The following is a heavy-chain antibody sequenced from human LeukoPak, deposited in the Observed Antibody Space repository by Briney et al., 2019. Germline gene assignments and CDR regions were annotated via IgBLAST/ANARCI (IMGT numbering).Heavy chain of an antibody. J-gene: IGHJ4*02. D-gene: IGHD1-26*01. CDR1: GGSFSGYY. V-gene: IGHV4-34*01. CDR3: ARGVGNY. Sequence: SETLSLTCAVYGGSFSGYYWSWIRQPPGKGLEWIGEINHSGSTNYNPSLKSRVTISVDTSKNQFSLKLSSVTAADTAVYYCARGVGNYWGQGTLVTVSS. CDR2: INHSGST.